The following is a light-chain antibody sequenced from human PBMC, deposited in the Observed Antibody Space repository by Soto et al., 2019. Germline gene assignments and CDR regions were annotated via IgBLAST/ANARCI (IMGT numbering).Light chain of an antibody. J-gene: IGKJ1*01. CDR1: QSFSSSY. V-gene: IGKV3-20*01. Sequence: DIVLTQSPGTLSLSPGERATLSCRASQSFSSSYLAWYQQKPGQAPRLLIYGVSSRATGIPDRFSGSGSGTDFTLTISRLEREDFAVYFCQQYGSSRPFGQGTKVEIK. CDR2: GVS. CDR3: QQYGSSRP.